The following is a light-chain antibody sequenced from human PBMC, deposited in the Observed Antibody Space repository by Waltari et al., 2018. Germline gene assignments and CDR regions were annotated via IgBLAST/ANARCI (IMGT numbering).Light chain of an antibody. Sequence: SYVLTQPPSVSVAPGETARITCGGNNIESKSVHWYRQRPGQAPVVVIYYDNDRAAGIPERCSGSNSGNTATLTISRVEAGDEADYYCQVWDANTDPGVFGTGTEVTVL. CDR2: YDN. CDR1: NIESKS. CDR3: QVWDANTDPGV. J-gene: IGLJ1*01. V-gene: IGLV3-21*01.